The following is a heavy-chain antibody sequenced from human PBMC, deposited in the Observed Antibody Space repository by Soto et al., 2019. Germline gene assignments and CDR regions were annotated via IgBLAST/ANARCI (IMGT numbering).Heavy chain of an antibody. CDR3: AREGVAPYYYYGMDV. V-gene: IGHV1-18*01. D-gene: IGHD5-12*01. Sequence: QVQLVQSGAEVKKPGASVKVSCKASGYTFTRSGISWVRQAPAQGLEWMGWISTYNGDTNYAQTFQGRVTMTTDTSTNTVYMELRSLRSDDTAVYYCAREGVAPYYYYGMDVWGQGTPVTVSS. CDR2: ISTYNGDT. J-gene: IGHJ6*02. CDR1: GYTFTRSG.